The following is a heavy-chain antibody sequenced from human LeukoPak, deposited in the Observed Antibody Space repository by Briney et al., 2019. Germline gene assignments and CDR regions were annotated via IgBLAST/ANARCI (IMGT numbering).Heavy chain of an antibody. V-gene: IGHV3-7*03. Sequence: GGSLRLSCAASGFTFSSYWMSWVRQAPGKGLEWVANIRQDGSEEYYVDSVKGRFTISRDNARDSLYLQMNSLRAEDTAVYYCAKVRANRFASFDYWGQGTLVTVSS. CDR1: GFTFSSYW. CDR3: AKVRANRFASFDY. CDR2: IRQDGSEE. D-gene: IGHD1/OR15-1a*01. J-gene: IGHJ4*02.